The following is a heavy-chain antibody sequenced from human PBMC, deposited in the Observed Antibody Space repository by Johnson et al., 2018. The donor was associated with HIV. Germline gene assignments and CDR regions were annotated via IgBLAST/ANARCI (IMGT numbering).Heavy chain of an antibody. J-gene: IGHJ3*01. D-gene: IGHD6-13*01. CDR3: SRPWGASSSPDSFDL. CDR1: GFIFSSYG. CDR2: ISYDGSNK. V-gene: IGHV3-30*03. Sequence: QVQLVESGGGVVQPGRSLRLSCAASGFIFSSYGMHWVRQAPGKGLEWVAVISYDGSNKYYADSVKGRFTISRDNSKNTLYLQMNSLRAEDTAVYYCSRPWGASSSPDSFDLWGQGTMVTVSS.